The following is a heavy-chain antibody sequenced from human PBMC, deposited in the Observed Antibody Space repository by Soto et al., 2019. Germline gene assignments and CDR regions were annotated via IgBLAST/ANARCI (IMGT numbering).Heavy chain of an antibody. CDR1: GYTFTSYG. Sequence: QVQLVQSGAEVKKPGASVKVSCKASGYTFTSYGISWVRQAPGQGLEWMGWISAYNGNTNYAQKLQGRVTMTTDTSTSTAYMELRSLRSDDTAVYYCARDSSIYSGYDSRPLYYYYGMDVWGQGTTVTVS. J-gene: IGHJ6*02. CDR2: ISAYNGNT. V-gene: IGHV1-18*04. CDR3: ARDSSIYSGYDSRPLYYYYGMDV. D-gene: IGHD5-12*01.